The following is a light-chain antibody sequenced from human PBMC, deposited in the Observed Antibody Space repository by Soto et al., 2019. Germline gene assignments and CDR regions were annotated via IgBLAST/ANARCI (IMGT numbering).Light chain of an antibody. J-gene: IGKJ1*01. CDR2: GAS. CDR3: QQSYSTPRT. V-gene: IGKV3-15*01. CDR1: QSIYNK. Sequence: EIVMTQSPATLSVSPGERVTLSCRASQSIYNKVAWYQQKPGQAPRLLIYGASTRATGIPARFSGSGSGTDFTLTISSLQPEDFATYYCQQSYSTPRTFGQGTKVDIK.